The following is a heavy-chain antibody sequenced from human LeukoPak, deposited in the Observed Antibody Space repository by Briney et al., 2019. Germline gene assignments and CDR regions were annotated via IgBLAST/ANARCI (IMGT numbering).Heavy chain of an antibody. CDR2: MNPNSGNT. CDR3: ARGTRGYSYGYDFDYYMDV. Sequence: ASVKVSCKASGYTFTSYDINWVRQATGQGLEWMGWMNPNSGNTGYAQKFQGRVTITRNTSISTAYMELSSLRSEDTAVYYCARGTRGYSYGYDFDYYMDVWGKGTTVTVSS. V-gene: IGHV1-8*03. CDR1: GYTFTSYD. D-gene: IGHD5-18*01. J-gene: IGHJ6*03.